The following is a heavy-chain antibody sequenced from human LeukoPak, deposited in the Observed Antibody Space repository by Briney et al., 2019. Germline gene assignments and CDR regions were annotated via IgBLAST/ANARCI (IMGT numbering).Heavy chain of an antibody. J-gene: IGHJ6*04. D-gene: IGHD1-26*01. CDR2: IYYSGST. CDR3: AREGDTVGAYYGMDV. Sequence: PSETLSLTCTVSGGSISSYYWSWIRQPPGKGLEWIGYIYYSGSTYYNPSLKSRVTISVDTSKNQFSLKLSSVTAADTAVYYCAREGDTVGAYYGMDVWGKGTTVTVSS. V-gene: IGHV4-59*12. CDR1: GGSISSYY.